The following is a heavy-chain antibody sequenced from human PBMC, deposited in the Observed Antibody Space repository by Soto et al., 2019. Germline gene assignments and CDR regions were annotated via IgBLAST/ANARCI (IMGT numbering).Heavy chain of an antibody. D-gene: IGHD6-6*01. J-gene: IGHJ6*03. CDR3: AKQGSSVGYFHCMDV. Sequence: GGSLRLSCATSGFTFSTSGMSWVRQPPGKGLEWVSSISGSGSSTYYADSVRGRFTVSRDNSMNTLYLQMNSLRAEDTAVYYCAKQGSSVGYFHCMDVWGKGTTVTVSS. CDR2: ISGSGSST. CDR1: GFTFSTSG. V-gene: IGHV3-23*01.